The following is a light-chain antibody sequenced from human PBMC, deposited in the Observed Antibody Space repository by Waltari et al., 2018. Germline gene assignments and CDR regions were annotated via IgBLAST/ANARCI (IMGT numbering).Light chain of an antibody. CDR2: SAS. V-gene: IGKV1-39*01. Sequence: DIQMTQSPSSLSASVGDRVTITCRASQSISSYLNWYQQRPGKAPKLLISSASSLQSGVPSRFSGSGSGTDFTLTISSLQPEDIATYYCQHSYTTPLTFGPGSKVEI. CDR1: QSISSY. J-gene: IGKJ3*01. CDR3: QHSYTTPLT.